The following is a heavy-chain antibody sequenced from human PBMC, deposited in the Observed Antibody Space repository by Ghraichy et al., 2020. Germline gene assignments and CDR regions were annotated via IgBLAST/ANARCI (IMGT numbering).Heavy chain of an antibody. CDR2: IWYDGTNK. CDR3: ARQVPYSSSSLGY. D-gene: IGHD6-6*01. V-gene: IGHV3-33*01. Sequence: GSLRLSCAASGFAFSSYGMHWVRQAPGKGLEWVAVIWYDGTNKYYADSVKGRFTISRDNSRNTLYLEMNSLRAEDTAMYYCARQVPYSSSSLGYWGQGTLVTVSS. J-gene: IGHJ4*02. CDR1: GFAFSSYG.